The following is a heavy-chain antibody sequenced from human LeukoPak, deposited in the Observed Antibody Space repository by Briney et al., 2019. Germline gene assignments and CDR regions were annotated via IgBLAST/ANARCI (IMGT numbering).Heavy chain of an antibody. Sequence: SETLSLTCAVYGGSLNGYYRSWIRQSPGKGLEWLGEIDHRGATKYNASLESRVTISLDTPFNQFSLELTSVTAADTAIYYCARGSSYGASGYPYFDHWGQGTLVPVS. J-gene: IGHJ4*02. CDR1: GGSLNGYY. D-gene: IGHD3-22*01. V-gene: IGHV4-34*01. CDR2: IDHRGAT. CDR3: ARGSSYGASGYPYFDH.